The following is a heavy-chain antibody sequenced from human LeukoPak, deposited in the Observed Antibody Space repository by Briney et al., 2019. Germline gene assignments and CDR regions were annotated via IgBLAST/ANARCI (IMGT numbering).Heavy chain of an antibody. CDR1: GGSISSYY. D-gene: IGHD5-12*01. J-gene: IGHJ3*02. V-gene: IGHV4-59*01. CDR3: ARGSTIRDAFDI. CDR2: IYYSGST. Sequence: SETLSLTCTVSGGSISSYYWSWIRQPPGKGLEWIGYIYYSGSTNYNPSLKSRVTISVDTSKNQFSLKLSSVAAADTAVYYCARGSTIRDAFDIWGQGTMVTVSS.